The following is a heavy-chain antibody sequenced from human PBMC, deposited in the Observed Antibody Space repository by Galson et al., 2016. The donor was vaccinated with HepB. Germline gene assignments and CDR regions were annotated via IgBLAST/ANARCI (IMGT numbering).Heavy chain of an antibody. CDR1: GFGFRSYG. CDR2: ISYDGTNT. Sequence: SLRLSCAASGFGFRSYGMHWVRQAPGKGLEWVAGISYDGTNTYYADSVKGRFTISRDNSKNTLYLQMNSLRAEDTAVYSCAKDAILGCGRDCYVDYWGQGTLATVSS. CDR3: AKDAILGCGRDCYVDY. J-gene: IGHJ4*02. V-gene: IGHV3-30*18. D-gene: IGHD2-21*02.